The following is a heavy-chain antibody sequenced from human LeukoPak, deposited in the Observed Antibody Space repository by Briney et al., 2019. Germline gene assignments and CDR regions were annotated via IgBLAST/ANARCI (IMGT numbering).Heavy chain of an antibody. Sequence: HPGGSLRLSCTGSGFTFGDFALGWVRQSLGEGLEWVGFIRSKAYGGTTEYAASVKGRFTISRDDSKSITYLQMNSLRAEDTAVYFCVYGDFVRTVNYFDYWGQGNLVTVSS. CDR2: IRSKAYGGTT. CDR1: GFTFGDFA. D-gene: IGHD4-17*01. V-gene: IGHV3-49*04. J-gene: IGHJ4*02. CDR3: VYGDFVRTVNYFDY.